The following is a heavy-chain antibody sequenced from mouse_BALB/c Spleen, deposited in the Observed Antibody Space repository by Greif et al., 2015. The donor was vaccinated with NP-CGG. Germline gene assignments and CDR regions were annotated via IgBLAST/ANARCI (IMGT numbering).Heavy chain of an antibody. D-gene: IGHD1-1*02. CDR3: ARVGSYWYFDV. J-gene: IGHJ1*01. V-gene: IGHV1-69*01. CDR1: GYTFTDYW. Sequence: QVQLQQSGAELVMPGASVKMSCKASGYTFTDYWMHWVKQRPGQGLEWIGAIDTSDSYTSYNQKFKGKATLTVDESSSTAYMQLSSLTSEDSAVYYCARVGSYWYFDVWSAGTTVTVSS. CDR2: IDTSDSYT.